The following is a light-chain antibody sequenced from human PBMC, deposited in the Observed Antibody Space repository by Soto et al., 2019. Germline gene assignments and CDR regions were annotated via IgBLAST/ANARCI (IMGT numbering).Light chain of an antibody. CDR3: QSYDSSLSGPW. CDR2: GNS. Sequence: QSVLTQPPSVSGAPGQRVTISCTGSSSNIGAGYDVHWYQQLPGTAPKLLIYGNSNRPSGVPDRFSGSKSGTSASLAITGLQAEDEADYYCQSYDSSLSGPWFGGGTKLTVL. V-gene: IGLV1-40*01. CDR1: SSNIGAGYD. J-gene: IGLJ3*02.